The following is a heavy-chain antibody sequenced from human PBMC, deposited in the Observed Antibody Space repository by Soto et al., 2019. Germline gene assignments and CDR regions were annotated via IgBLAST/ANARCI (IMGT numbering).Heavy chain of an antibody. V-gene: IGHV1-46*01. CDR3: ARATQLSNRGVRGLFDP. J-gene: IGHJ5*02. D-gene: IGHD2-2*01. Sequence: ASVKVSCKASGYTFTSYYMHRVRQAPGQGLEWMGIINPSGGSTSYAQKFQGRVTMTRDTSTSTAYMELRSLRSEDTAVYYCARATQLSNRGVRGLFDPWGQGTLVTVSS. CDR2: INPSGGST. CDR1: GYTFTSYY.